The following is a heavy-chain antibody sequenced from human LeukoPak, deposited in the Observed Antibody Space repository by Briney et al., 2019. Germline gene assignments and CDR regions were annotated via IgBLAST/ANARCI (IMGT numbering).Heavy chain of an antibody. Sequence: SETLSLTCTVSGGSISSYYWSWIRQPPGKGLEWIGNIYYSGSTNYNPSLKSRVTISVDTSKNQFSLKLSSVTAADTAVYYCARAEGGYSYGKGRRGYYYYYYMDVWGKGTTVTVS. J-gene: IGHJ6*03. CDR3: ARAEGGYSYGKGRRGYYYYYYMDV. CDR1: GGSISSYY. V-gene: IGHV4-59*01. CDR2: IYYSGST. D-gene: IGHD5-18*01.